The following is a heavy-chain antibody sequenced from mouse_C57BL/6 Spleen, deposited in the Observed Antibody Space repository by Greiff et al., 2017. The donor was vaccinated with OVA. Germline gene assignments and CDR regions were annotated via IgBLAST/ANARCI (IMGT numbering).Heavy chain of an antibody. D-gene: IGHD1-1*01. CDR3: AKEGLTTVVATKYFDV. Sequence: VQLVESGPGLVQPSQSLSITCTVSGFSLTSYGVHWVRQSPGTGLEWLGGLWRGGSHDSNAAFMSRPCITKDNSKSQVFFKMNRLQADDTALYYGAKEGLTTVVATKYFDVWGTGTTVTVSS. CDR1: GFSLTSYG. V-gene: IGHV2-5*01. CDR2: LWRGGSH. J-gene: IGHJ1*03.